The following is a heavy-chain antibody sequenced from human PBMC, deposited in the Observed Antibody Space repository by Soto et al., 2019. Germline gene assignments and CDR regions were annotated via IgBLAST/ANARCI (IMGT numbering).Heavy chain of an antibody. J-gene: IGHJ4*02. D-gene: IGHD5-18*01. CDR3: ARAFQLWPHFDY. Sequence: EVQLVESGGGLVQPGGSLRLSCAASGFTFSSYSMNWVRQAPGKGLEWVSYISSSSSTIYYADSVKGRFTISRDNSKNTLYLQMNSLRGEDTAVYYCARAFQLWPHFDYWGQGTLVTVSS. V-gene: IGHV3-48*01. CDR1: GFTFSSYS. CDR2: ISSSSSTI.